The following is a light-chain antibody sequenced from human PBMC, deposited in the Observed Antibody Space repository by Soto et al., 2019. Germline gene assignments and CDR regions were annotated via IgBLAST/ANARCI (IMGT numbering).Light chain of an antibody. V-gene: IGKV3-20*01. CDR1: ESVSSSC. CDR2: GAS. CDR3: QQCGSSPRT. J-gene: IGKJ2*01. Sequence: EIVLTQSPGTLSLSPGERATLSCRASESVSSSCLDGYQQKPGQAPRLVIYGASNRASGIPDRFSGSGSGTDFTLTISRLEPEDFAVYYCQQCGSSPRTFGQGTKLEIK.